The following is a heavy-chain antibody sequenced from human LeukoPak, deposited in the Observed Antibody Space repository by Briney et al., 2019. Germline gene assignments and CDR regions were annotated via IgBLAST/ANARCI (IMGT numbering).Heavy chain of an antibody. D-gene: IGHD4-17*01. J-gene: IGHJ4*02. CDR3: AKEADYGDYTYYFDY. CDR2: ISWNSGSI. CDR1: GFTFDDYA. Sequence: GRSLRLSCAASGFTFDDYAMHWVRQAPGKGLEGVSGISWNSGSIGYADSVKGRFTISRDNAKNSLYLQMNSLRAEDTALYYCAKEADYGDYTYYFDYWGQGTLVTVSS. V-gene: IGHV3-9*01.